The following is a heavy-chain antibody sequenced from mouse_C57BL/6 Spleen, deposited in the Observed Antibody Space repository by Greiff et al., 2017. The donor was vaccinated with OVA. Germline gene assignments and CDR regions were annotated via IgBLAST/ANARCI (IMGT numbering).Heavy chain of an antibody. CDR1: GFTFSDYG. CDR2: ISSGSSTI. Sequence: EVMLVESGGGLVKPGGSLKLSCAASGFTFSDYGMHWVRQAPEKGLEWVAYISSGSSTIYYADTVKGRFTISRDNAKNTLFLQMTSLRSEDTAMYYCARKNWDRYYFDYWGQGTTLTVSS. V-gene: IGHV5-17*01. J-gene: IGHJ2*01. D-gene: IGHD4-1*01. CDR3: ARKNWDRYYFDY.